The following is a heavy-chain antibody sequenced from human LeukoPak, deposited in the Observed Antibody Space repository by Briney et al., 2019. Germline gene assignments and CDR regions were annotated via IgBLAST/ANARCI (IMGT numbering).Heavy chain of an antibody. D-gene: IGHD1-1*01. CDR2: ISYDGSNK. V-gene: IGHV3-30*18. CDR1: GFTSSSYG. Sequence: SGGSLRLSCAASGFTSSSYGMHWVRQAPGKGLEWVAVISYDGSNKYYADSVKGRFTISRDNSKNTLYLQMNSLRAEDTAVYYCAKFLDDYGDYWGQGTLVTVSS. CDR3: AKFLDDYGDY. J-gene: IGHJ4*02.